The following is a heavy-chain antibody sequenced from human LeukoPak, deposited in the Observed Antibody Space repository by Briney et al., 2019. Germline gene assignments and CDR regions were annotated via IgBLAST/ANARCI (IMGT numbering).Heavy chain of an antibody. Sequence: ASVKVSCKASGYTFTSYAMNWVRQAPGQGLEWMGWINTNTGNPTYAQGFTGRFVFSLDTSVSTAYLQLSSLKAEDTAVYYCARSIGGDSRLLGPDWGQGTLVTVSS. V-gene: IGHV7-4-1*02. J-gene: IGHJ4*02. D-gene: IGHD2-21*02. CDR2: INTNTGNP. CDR1: GYTFTSYA. CDR3: ARSIGGDSRLLGPD.